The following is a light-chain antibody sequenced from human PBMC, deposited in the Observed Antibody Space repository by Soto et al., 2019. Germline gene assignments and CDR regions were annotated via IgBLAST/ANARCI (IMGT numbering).Light chain of an antibody. CDR3: SSYAGSNIV. CDR1: SSDVGGYNS. V-gene: IGLV2-8*01. Sequence: QSALTQPPSASGSPGQSVTISCTGTSSDVGGYNSVSWYQQHPGKAPRLMISEVNKRPSGVPDRFSGSKSGNTASLTVSGLQAEDEADYYCSSYAGSNIVFGTGTKLTVL. CDR2: EVN. J-gene: IGLJ1*01.